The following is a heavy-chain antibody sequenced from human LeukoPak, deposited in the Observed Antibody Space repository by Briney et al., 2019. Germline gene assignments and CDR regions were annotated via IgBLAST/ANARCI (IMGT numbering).Heavy chain of an antibody. CDR1: GYSFTSRW. CDR3: ATSSNYGDFFDF. J-gene: IGHJ4*02. CDR2: IYPDDSDI. Sequence: GESLKISCQCSGYSFTSRWIAWVRQMPGKGLEWMGIIYPDDSDIRYNPSFQGQVSMSADKSVNVAYLQWSSLKASDTAMYYCATSSNYGDFFDFWGQGTLVTVSS. V-gene: IGHV5-51*01. D-gene: IGHD4-17*01.